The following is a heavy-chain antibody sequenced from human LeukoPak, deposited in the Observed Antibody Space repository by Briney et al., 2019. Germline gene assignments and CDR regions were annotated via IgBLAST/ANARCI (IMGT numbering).Heavy chain of an antibody. CDR2: IRSKADGGTT. CDR3: ARIVGYCSSTSCSSSGHANF. D-gene: IGHD2-2*01. CDR1: GFTFGSCA. Sequence: PGGSLRLSCAASGFTFGSCAMSWVRQAPGKGLEWVGSIRSKADGGTTEYAASVKGRFTISRDDSKNSLYLQMNSLKTEDTAVYYCARIVGYCSSTSCSSSGHANFWGQGTLVTVSS. V-gene: IGHV3-72*01. J-gene: IGHJ4*02.